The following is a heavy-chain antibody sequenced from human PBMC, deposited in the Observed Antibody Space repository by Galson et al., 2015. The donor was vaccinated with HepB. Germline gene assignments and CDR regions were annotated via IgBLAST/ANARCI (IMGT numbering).Heavy chain of an antibody. J-gene: IGHJ3*01. D-gene: IGHD3-9*01. CDR2: IDWDDHT. CDR1: GLSVSTSGTR. Sequence: PALVKPTQTLTLTCTLSGLSVSTSGTRVSWIRQPPGKALEWLARIDWDDHTFYSTSLRTRLTISRDISKNQVVFIMTDMDPVDTATYYCARIKYFDYVGDAFDLWGQGTTVTVSS. CDR3: ARIKYFDYVGDAFDL. V-gene: IGHV2-70*04.